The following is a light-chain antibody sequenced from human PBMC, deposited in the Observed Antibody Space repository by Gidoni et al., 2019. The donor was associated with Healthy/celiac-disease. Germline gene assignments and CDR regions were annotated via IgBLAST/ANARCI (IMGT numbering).Light chain of an antibody. CDR2: DVS. V-gene: IGLV2-11*01. Sequence: QSALTQPRTVSGSPGQSVTISCTGTSSDVGGYNYVSWYPQHPGKAPKLMIYDVSKRPSGAPDRFSGSKSGNTASLTISGLQAEDEADYYCCSYAGSYTYVVFGGGTKLTVL. J-gene: IGLJ2*01. CDR3: CSYAGSYTYVV. CDR1: SSDVGGYNY.